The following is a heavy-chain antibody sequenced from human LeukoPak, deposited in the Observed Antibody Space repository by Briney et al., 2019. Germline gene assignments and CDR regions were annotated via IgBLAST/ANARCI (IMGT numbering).Heavy chain of an antibody. J-gene: IGHJ4*02. D-gene: IGHD5-18*01. CDR3: ARTRGYSYDSSLDFDY. V-gene: IGHV4-39*01. CDR1: GASINSSNFY. Sequence: SETLSLTCTVSGASINSSNFYWGWIRQPPGKGLEWIANIYDRGSTYYNPSLKSRVTISVDTSKNQFSLRLSSVTAADTAVYYCARTRGYSYDSSLDFDYWGQGTLVTVSS. CDR2: IYDRGST.